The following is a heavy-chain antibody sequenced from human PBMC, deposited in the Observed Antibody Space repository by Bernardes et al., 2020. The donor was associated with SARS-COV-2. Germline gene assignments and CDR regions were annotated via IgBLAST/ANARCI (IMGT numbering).Heavy chain of an antibody. D-gene: IGHD1-20*01. Sequence: ASVKVSCKVSGYTLTELSLHWVRQAPGKELAWVGGFDPEDGETIYAQKFQGRVTMTVDTSTDTAYMGLSSLRSEDTSVYYCATNSPSDLSNWFDPWGQGTLVTVSS. CDR1: GYTLTELS. CDR2: FDPEDGET. V-gene: IGHV1-24*01. CDR3: ATNSPSDLSNWFDP. J-gene: IGHJ5*02.